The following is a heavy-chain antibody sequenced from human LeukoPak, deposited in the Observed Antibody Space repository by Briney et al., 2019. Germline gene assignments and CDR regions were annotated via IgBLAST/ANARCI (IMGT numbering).Heavy chain of an antibody. D-gene: IGHD5-12*01. CDR1: GFSFSGYS. Sequence: QPGGSLRLSCAASGFSFSGYSMNWVRQAPGKGLEWVSYISSSGTTIYYGDSMKGRFTVSRDNAKNSLSLQMNSLRAEDTAVYYCARSRSGYHLDYWGQGTLVTVSS. CDR3: ARSRSGYHLDY. V-gene: IGHV3-48*01. CDR2: ISSSGTTI. J-gene: IGHJ4*02.